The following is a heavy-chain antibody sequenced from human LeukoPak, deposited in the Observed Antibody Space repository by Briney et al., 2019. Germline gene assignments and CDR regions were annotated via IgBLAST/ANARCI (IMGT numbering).Heavy chain of an antibody. V-gene: IGHV4-59*01. J-gene: IGHJ3*02. Sequence: SETLSLTCTVSGCIISSYYWRWMRQPPGKGLEWIGHIYYSGSTNYNPSLKSRVTISVDTSKNQFSLKLSSVTAADTAVYYCARDPNSSGWDINGAFDIWGQGTMVTVSS. CDR2: IYYSGST. CDR1: GCIISSYY. CDR3: ARDPNSSGWDINGAFDI. D-gene: IGHD6-19*01.